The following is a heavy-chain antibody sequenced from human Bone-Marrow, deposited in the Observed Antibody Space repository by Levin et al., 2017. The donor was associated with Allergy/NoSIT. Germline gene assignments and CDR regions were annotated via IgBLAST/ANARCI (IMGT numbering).Heavy chain of an antibody. CDR1: GFIFSSFW. V-gene: IGHV3-7*03. CDR2: IKQDGSEK. D-gene: IGHD2-2*01. CDR3: ARYCSSTSCQRGFDI. J-gene: IGHJ3*02. Sequence: GGSLRLSCAASGFIFSSFWISWVRQAPGKGLEWVANIKQDGSEKYYVDSVKGRFTISRDNARNSLYLQMNSLRAEDTAVYYCARYCSSTSCQRGFDIWGQGTMVTVSS.